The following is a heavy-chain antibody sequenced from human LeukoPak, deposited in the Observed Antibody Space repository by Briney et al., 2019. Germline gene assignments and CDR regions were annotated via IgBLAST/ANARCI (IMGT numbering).Heavy chain of an antibody. CDR2: VSASGAST. D-gene: IGHD1-1*01. J-gene: IGHJ4*02. CDR3: AKAGSRQLEDY. V-gene: IGHV3-23*01. Sequence: GGSLRLSCAASGFAFSVYAISWVRQPPGKGLEWVSAVSASGASTYYADSVEGRFSISRENSKRTLYLQMNSLRAEDTAIYYCAKAGSRQLEDYWGQGTLVTISS. CDR1: GFAFSVYA.